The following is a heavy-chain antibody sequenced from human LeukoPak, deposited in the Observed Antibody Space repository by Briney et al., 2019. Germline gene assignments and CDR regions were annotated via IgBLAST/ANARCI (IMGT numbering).Heavy chain of an antibody. Sequence: GASVKVSCKASGGTFSSYAISWVRQAPGQGLEWMGGIIPIFGTANYAQKFQGRVTITADKSTSTAYMELSSLRSEDTAVYYCARDPLLGRSSEVYYWGQGTLVTVSS. D-gene: IGHD2-21*02. CDR2: IIPIFGTA. CDR1: GGTFSSYA. V-gene: IGHV1-69*06. J-gene: IGHJ4*02. CDR3: ARDPLLGRSSEVYY.